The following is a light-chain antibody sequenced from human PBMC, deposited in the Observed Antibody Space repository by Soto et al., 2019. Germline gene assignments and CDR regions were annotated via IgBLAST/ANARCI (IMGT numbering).Light chain of an antibody. J-gene: IGKJ1*01. Sequence: EVVMTQSPATLSVSPGERATLSCRASETVATNLAWYQQKPGQAPRLLISGASTRAAGISDRFRGSGSVTEFTLAICSLRSEDSVIYYYQQYFEWPPMTFGQGTKVEI. CDR1: ETVATN. V-gene: IGKV3-15*01. CDR2: GAS. CDR3: QQYFEWPPMT.